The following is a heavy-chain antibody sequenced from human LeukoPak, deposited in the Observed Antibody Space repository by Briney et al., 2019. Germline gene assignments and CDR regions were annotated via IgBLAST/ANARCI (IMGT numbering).Heavy chain of an antibody. V-gene: IGHV3-48*01. J-gene: IGHJ4*02. CDR1: GFAFSDYG. CDR2: ISSGGSDI. D-gene: IGHD3-3*01. Sequence: GGSLRLSCAAPGFAFSDYGFNWVRQAQGKGLEWISYISSGGSDIFYADSVKGRFTISRDNAKSSVFLQMSSLRGEDTAVYYCASGYDFSSGSKRGFDNWGQGALVTVSS. CDR3: ASGYDFSSGSKRGFDN.